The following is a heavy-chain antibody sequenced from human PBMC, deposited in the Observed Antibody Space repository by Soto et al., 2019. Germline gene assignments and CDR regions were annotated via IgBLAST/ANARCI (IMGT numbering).Heavy chain of an antibody. CDR2: TYYRSKWYN. CDR1: GDSVSSNSAS. D-gene: IGHD3-10*01. V-gene: IGHV6-1*01. J-gene: IGHJ4*02. Sequence: PSQTLSLTCDISGDSVSSNSASWNWIRQSPSRGLEWLGRTYYRSKWYNDYAVSVKSRITINPDTSKNQFSLQLNSVTPEDTAVYYCVRVNTVIRGVIDYWGQGTLVTVS. CDR3: VRVNTVIRGVIDY.